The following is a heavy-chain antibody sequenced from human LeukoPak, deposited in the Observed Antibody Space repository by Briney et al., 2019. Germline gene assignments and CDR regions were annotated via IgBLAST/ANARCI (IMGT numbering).Heavy chain of an antibody. V-gene: IGHV1-8*01. Sequence: ASVKVSCKASGYTFTSYDINWVRQATGQGLEWMGWMNPNSGNTGYAQKFQGRVTMTRNTSISTAYMELSSLRAEDTAVYYCAKDRNPVWDYYYMDVWGKGTTVTVSS. D-gene: IGHD3-16*01. CDR1: GYTFTSYD. CDR2: MNPNSGNT. CDR3: AKDRNPVWDYYYMDV. J-gene: IGHJ6*03.